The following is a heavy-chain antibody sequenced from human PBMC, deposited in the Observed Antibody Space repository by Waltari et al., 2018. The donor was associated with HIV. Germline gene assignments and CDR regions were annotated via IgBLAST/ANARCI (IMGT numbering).Heavy chain of an antibody. Sequence: QVQLAQSGAEVKKPGSSVNVSCKASAGTLSNYPFTWVRQAPGQGPEWIGRIIPGFGITNYAQKFPGRVTIDADMSTSAVYMELMSRGAEGTAVDYCARDRESCSVELCCNPWTYWGQGTLVTVSS. CDR2: IIPGFGIT. J-gene: IGHJ4*02. D-gene: IGHD2-15*01. V-gene: IGHV1-69*04. CDR1: AGTLSNYP. CDR3: ARDRESCSVELCCNPWTY.